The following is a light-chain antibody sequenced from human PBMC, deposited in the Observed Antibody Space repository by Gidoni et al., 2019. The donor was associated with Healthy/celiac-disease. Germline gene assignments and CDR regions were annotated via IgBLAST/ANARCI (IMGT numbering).Light chain of an antibody. CDR3: SSYTSSSTLYV. V-gene: IGLV2-14*01. CDR1: SSDVGGYNY. J-gene: IGLJ1*01. CDR2: EVS. Sequence: QSALTQPASVSGSPGQSITISCTGTSSDVGGYNYVSWYQQHPGKAPKLMIYEVSNRPSGVPDRFSGSKSGNTASLTISGLPAEDEADYYCSSYTSSSTLYVFGTGTKVTVL.